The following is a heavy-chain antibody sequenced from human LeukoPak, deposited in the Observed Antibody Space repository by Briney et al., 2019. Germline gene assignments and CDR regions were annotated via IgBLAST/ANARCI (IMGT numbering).Heavy chain of an antibody. J-gene: IGHJ5*02. CDR3: ARSGSGTGRAAAATDWFDH. D-gene: IGHD6-13*01. Sequence: ASVKVSCTASGYTFTSYGISWVRQAPGQGLEWMGWISDYNGNTNYAQTLQGRVTMTTDTSTSTAYMELRSLRSDDTAVYYCARSGSGTGRAAAATDWFDHWGQGTLVTVSS. CDR2: ISDYNGNT. CDR1: GYTFTSYG. V-gene: IGHV1-18*01.